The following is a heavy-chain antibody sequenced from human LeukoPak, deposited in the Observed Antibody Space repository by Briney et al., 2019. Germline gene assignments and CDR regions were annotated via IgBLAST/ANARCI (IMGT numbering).Heavy chain of an antibody. D-gene: IGHD4-17*01. CDR3: ARYGAPFDS. V-gene: IGHV4-31*03. J-gene: IGHJ4*02. CDR2: ILYSGTT. Sequence: SQTLSLTCTVSGGSISSGGYYWSWIRQHPGKGLEFTGYILYSGTTYYNPSLKSRVSISLDTSLNQFSLKVISVTAADTAVYYCARYGAPFDSWGQGTLVTVSS. CDR1: GGSISSGGYY.